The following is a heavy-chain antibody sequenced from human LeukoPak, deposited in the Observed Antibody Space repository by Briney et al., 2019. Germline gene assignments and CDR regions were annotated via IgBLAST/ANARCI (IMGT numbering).Heavy chain of an antibody. CDR3: AKDTVPDRLGIDSDYFDY. Sequence: GGSLRLSCAASGFTFSSYAMHWVRQAPGKGLEWVALISCDGSNKYYADSVKGRFTISRDNAKNSLYLQMNSLRAEDTALYYCAKDTVPDRLGIDSDYFDYWGQGTLVTVSS. V-gene: IGHV3-30-3*01. D-gene: IGHD7-27*01. J-gene: IGHJ4*02. CDR1: GFTFSSYA. CDR2: ISCDGSNK.